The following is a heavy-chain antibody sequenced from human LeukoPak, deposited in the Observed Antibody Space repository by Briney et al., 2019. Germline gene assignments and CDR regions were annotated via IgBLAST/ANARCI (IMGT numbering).Heavy chain of an antibody. J-gene: IGHJ4*02. CDR1: GGSIASYY. CDR2: ISASGST. CDR3: AREGRSSTPGY. Sequence: PSETLSLTCSVSGGSIASYYWSWVRQPAGKGLEWIGRISASGSTNYNPSRESRVTMSVATSKNQFSLKLTSVTAADTAIYYCAREGRSSTPGYWGQGTLVTVSS. D-gene: IGHD2-15*01. V-gene: IGHV4-4*07.